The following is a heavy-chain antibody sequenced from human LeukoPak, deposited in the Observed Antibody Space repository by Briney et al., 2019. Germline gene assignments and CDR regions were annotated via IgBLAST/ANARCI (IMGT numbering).Heavy chain of an antibody. Sequence: GGSLRLSCAASGFSFSSYWMSWVRQAPGKGLEWVANIRQDGSEKYYLDSVKGRFTISRDNAKDSVHLQMNSLRAEDTAVYYCARVYCSSTSCYRENYYYYMDVWGKGTTVTVSS. V-gene: IGHV3-7*01. J-gene: IGHJ6*03. CDR2: IRQDGSEK. CDR3: ARVYCSSTSCYRENYYYYMDV. CDR1: GFSFSSYW. D-gene: IGHD2-2*02.